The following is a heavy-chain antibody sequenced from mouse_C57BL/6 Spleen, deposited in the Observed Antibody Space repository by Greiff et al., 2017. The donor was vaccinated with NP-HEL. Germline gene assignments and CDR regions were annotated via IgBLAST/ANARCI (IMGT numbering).Heavy chain of an antibody. V-gene: IGHV5-12*01. CDR1: GFTFSDYY. Sequence: EVHLVESGGGLVQPGGSLKLSCAASGFTFSDYYMYWVRQTPEKRLEWVAYISNGGGSTYYPDTVKGRFTISRDNAKNTLYLQMSRLKSEDTAMYYCARHGEDYFDYWGQGTTLTVSS. CDR2: ISNGGGST. CDR3: ARHGEDYFDY. J-gene: IGHJ2*01.